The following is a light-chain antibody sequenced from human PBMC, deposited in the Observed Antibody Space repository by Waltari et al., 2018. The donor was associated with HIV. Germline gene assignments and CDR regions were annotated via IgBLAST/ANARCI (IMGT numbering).Light chain of an antibody. V-gene: IGLV1-40*01. CDR1: RSNIGARYE. J-gene: IGLJ2*01. Sequence: QSVLTPPPSVSGAPGQGVTISCSGTRSNIGARYEVHWYQQLPGPTPKLLIYGNINRASGVPDLFPRFQSGTSASLVTTGLHAEDEADYYCHSYDNSLCASVFGGGTKLTVL. CDR3: HSYDNSLCASV. CDR2: GNI.